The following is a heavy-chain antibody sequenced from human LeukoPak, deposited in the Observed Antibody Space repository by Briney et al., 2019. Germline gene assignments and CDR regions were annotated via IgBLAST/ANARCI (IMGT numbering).Heavy chain of an antibody. CDR2: ISYDGSNK. CDR3: ARRVVVAATPCYFDY. D-gene: IGHD2-15*01. Sequence: GGSLRLSCAASGFTFSSYGMHWVRQAPGKGLEWVAVISYDGSNKYYADSVKGRFTISRDNSKNTLYLQMNSLRAEDTAVYYCARRVVVAATPCYFDYWGQGTLVTVSS. V-gene: IGHV3-30*03. J-gene: IGHJ4*02. CDR1: GFTFSSYG.